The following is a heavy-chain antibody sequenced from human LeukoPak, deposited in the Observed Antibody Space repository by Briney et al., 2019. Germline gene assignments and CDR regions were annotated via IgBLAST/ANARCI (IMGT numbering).Heavy chain of an antibody. CDR1: GGSFSGYY. D-gene: IGHD3-10*01. CDR2: INHSGST. V-gene: IGHV4-34*01. CDR3: ARHNTGWFGELFSFDY. Sequence: KPSETLSPTCAVYGGSFSGYYWSWIRQPPGKGLEWIGEINHSGSTNYNPSLKSRVTISVDTSKNQFSLKLSSVTAADTAVYYCARHNTGWFGELFSFDYWGQGTLVTVSS. J-gene: IGHJ4*02.